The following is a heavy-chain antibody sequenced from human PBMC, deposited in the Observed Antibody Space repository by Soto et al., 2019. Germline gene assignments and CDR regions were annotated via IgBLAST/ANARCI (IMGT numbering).Heavy chain of an antibody. D-gene: IGHD2-2*03. J-gene: IGHJ4*02. Sequence: EVQLVESGGGLVQPGGSLRLSCAASGFTFSSYWMHWVRQAPGKGLVWVSRINSDGSSTSYADSVKGRFTISRDNAKNTLYLQMNSLRAEDTALYYCASIGYCSSTSCYGFGSDYWGQGTLVTVSS. CDR1: GFTFSSYW. V-gene: IGHV3-74*01. CDR2: INSDGSST. CDR3: ASIGYCSSTSCYGFGSDY.